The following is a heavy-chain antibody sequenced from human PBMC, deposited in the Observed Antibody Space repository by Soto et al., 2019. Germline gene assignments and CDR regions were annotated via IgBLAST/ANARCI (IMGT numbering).Heavy chain of an antibody. Sequence: QVQLVESGGGVVQPGRSLRLSCAASGFTFSSYGMHWVRQAPGKGLEWVAVIWYDGSNKYYADSVKGRFTISRDNSKNTMYLQMNVLRAEDKAVYYCARGPEFYPLVDGMDVWGQGTTVTVSS. V-gene: IGHV3-33*01. CDR2: IWYDGSNK. D-gene: IGHD3-10*01. CDR1: GFTFSSYG. J-gene: IGHJ6*02. CDR3: ARGPEFYPLVDGMDV.